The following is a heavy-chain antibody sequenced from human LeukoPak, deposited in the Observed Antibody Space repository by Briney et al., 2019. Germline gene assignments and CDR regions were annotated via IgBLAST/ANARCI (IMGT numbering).Heavy chain of an antibody. CDR3: ARAVGYSYGPDY. Sequence: GGSLRPSCAASGFTFSSYGMHWVRQAPGKGLEWVAVISYDGSNKYYADSVKGRFTISRDNSKNTLYLQMNSLRAEDTAVYYCARAVGYSYGPDYWGQGTLVTVSS. J-gene: IGHJ4*02. CDR1: GFTFSSYG. D-gene: IGHD5-18*01. V-gene: IGHV3-30*03. CDR2: ISYDGSNK.